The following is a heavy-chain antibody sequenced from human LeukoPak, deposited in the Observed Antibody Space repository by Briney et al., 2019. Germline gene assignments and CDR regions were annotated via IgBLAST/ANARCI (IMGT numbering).Heavy chain of an antibody. D-gene: IGHD6-19*01. CDR1: GFTFSSYS. CDR2: IWYDGSNK. CDR3: ARQGIAVAGIDY. J-gene: IGHJ4*02. V-gene: IGHV3-33*01. Sequence: PGRSLRLSCAASGFTFSSYSMHWVRQAPGKGLEWVAVIWYDGSNKYYADSVKGRFTISRDNSKNTLYLQMNSLRAEDTAVYYCARQGIAVAGIDYWGQGTLVTVSS.